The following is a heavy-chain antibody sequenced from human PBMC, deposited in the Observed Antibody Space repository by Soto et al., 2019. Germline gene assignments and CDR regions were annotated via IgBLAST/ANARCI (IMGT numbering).Heavy chain of an antibody. J-gene: IGHJ6*02. D-gene: IGHD1-26*01. Sequence: GASVKVSCKASGYTFTGYYVHWVRQAPGQGLEWMGWINPNSGDTYLAQRFQGRVTMNRDTSIGTAYMELRGLTSDDTAEYYCAKGGAIVAAGTRVYLYNAMDVWAQGTTVTVS. CDR2: INPNSGDT. CDR1: GYTFTGYY. V-gene: IGHV1-2*02. CDR3: AKGGAIVAAGTRVYLYNAMDV.